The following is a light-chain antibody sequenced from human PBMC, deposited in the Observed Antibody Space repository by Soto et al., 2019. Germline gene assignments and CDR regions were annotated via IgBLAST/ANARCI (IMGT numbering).Light chain of an antibody. CDR3: QQVNSYPLT. Sequence: DVPITQSPSSLFASVGDRVTITCRASQTISNYLNWYQQQPGKAPKLLIYGTSTLQSGVPSRFSGSGSGTEFTLTISSLQPEDFATYYCQQVNSYPLTFGGGTKVDIK. CDR2: GTS. J-gene: IGKJ4*01. CDR1: QTISNY. V-gene: IGKV1-9*01.